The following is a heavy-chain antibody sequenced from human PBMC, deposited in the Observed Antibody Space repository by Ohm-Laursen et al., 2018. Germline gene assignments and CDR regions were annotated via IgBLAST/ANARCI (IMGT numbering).Heavy chain of an antibody. D-gene: IGHD6-13*01. V-gene: IGHV4-59*01. J-gene: IGHJ5*02. CDR3: AGDGFIAAAGSPLIGGFDP. Sequence: GTLSLTCTVSGGSISSYYWSWIRQPPGKGLEWIGYIYYSGSINYNPSLKSRVTISVDTSKNQFSLKLSSVTAADTAVYYCAGDGFIAAAGSPLIGGFDPWGQGTLVTVSS. CDR2: IYYSGSI. CDR1: GGSISSYY.